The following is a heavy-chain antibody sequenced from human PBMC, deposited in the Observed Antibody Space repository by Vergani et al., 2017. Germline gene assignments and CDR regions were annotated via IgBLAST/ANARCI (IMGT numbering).Heavy chain of an antibody. V-gene: IGHV4-34*01. Sequence: QVQLQQWGAGLLKPSETLSLTCAVYGGSFSGYYWSWIRQPPGKGLEWIGEINHSGSTNYNPSLKSRVTISVDTSKNQFSLKLSSVTAADTAVYYCARGRYCSGGSCYGAYYYYXMDVWGKGTTVTVSS. J-gene: IGHJ6*03. D-gene: IGHD2-15*01. CDR2: INHSGST. CDR3: ARGRYCSGGSCYGAYYYYXMDV. CDR1: GGSFSGYY.